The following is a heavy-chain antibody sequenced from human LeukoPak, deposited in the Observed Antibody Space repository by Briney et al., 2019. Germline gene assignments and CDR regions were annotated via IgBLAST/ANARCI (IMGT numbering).Heavy chain of an antibody. V-gene: IGHV4-39*07. J-gene: IGHJ4*02. Sequence: SETLSLTCTVSGGSISTSNYYWGWIRQPPGKGLEWIGNIFYSGSTYYSPSLKSRVTISLDTSRNQFSLRLTSVTAADTAVYYCARAKYSNCFDYWGQGTLVTVSS. D-gene: IGHD4-11*01. CDR3: ARAKYSNCFDY. CDR2: IFYSGST. CDR1: GGSISTSNYY.